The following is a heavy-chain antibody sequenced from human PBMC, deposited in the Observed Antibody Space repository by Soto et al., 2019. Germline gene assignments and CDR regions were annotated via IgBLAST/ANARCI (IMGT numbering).Heavy chain of an antibody. J-gene: IGHJ5*02. CDR1: GYTFTSYA. CDR3: ARDGSNYVDNWFDP. V-gene: IGHV1-3*01. CDR2: INAGNGNT. Sequence: QVQLVQSGAEVKKPGASVKVSCKASGYTFTSYAMHWVRQAPGQRLEWMGWINAGNGNTKYSQKFQGRVTITRDTSASTAYMELSSLRSEDTAVHYCARDGSNYVDNWFDPWGQGTLVTVSS. D-gene: IGHD4-4*01.